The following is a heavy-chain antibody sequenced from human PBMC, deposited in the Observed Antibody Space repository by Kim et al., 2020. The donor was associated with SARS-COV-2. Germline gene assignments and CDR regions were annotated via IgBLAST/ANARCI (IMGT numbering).Heavy chain of an antibody. CDR3: ARGGGSGPPDY. CDR1: GGSISSSSYY. D-gene: IGHD1-26*01. Sequence: SETLSLTCTVSGGSISSSSYYWGWIRQPPGKGLEWIGSIYYSGSTYYNPSLKSRVTISVDTSKNQFSLKLSSVTAADTAVYYCARGGGSGPPDYWGQGTLVTVSS. V-gene: IGHV4-39*01. CDR2: IYYSGST. J-gene: IGHJ4*02.